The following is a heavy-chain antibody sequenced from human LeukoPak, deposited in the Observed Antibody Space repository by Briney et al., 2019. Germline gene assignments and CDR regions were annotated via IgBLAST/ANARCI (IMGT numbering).Heavy chain of an antibody. CDR3: ARASLSWYSPPAL. D-gene: IGHD1-26*01. Sequence: SETLSLTCTVSGGSISSSSYYWGWIRQPPGKGLEWIGSIYYSGSTYYNPSLKSRVTISVDTSKNEFSLKLKSVTAADTAVYYCARASLSWYSPPALWGKGTTVTISS. CDR1: GGSISSSSYY. V-gene: IGHV4-39*07. J-gene: IGHJ6*04. CDR2: IYYSGST.